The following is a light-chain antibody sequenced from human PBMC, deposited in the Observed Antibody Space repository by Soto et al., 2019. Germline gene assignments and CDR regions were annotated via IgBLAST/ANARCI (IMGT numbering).Light chain of an antibody. CDR2: EVR. V-gene: IGLV2-14*03. CDR1: RSDIGGYSY. Sequence: QSALTQPASVSGSPGQSITISCTGSRSDIGGYSYVSWYQQHPDKAPKVLIYEVRNRPSGVSNRFSGSKSGNTASLTISGLQAEDEADYYCSSYTTTNTLYVFGTGTKVTVL. J-gene: IGLJ1*01. CDR3: SSYTTTNTLYV.